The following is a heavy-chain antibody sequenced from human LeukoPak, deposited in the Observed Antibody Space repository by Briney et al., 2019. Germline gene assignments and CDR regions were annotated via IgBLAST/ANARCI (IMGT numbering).Heavy chain of an antibody. V-gene: IGHV3-21*01. CDR2: ISRSSSYI. CDR3: ARGDYYDSSGRRGVPDAFDI. J-gene: IGHJ3*02. Sequence: GGSLRLSCAASGFTFSSYSMNWVRQAPGKGLEWVSSISRSSSYIYYADSVKGRFTISRDNAKNSLYLQMNSLRAEDTAVYYCARGDYYDSSGRRGVPDAFDIWGQGTMVTVSS. D-gene: IGHD3-22*01. CDR1: GFTFSSYS.